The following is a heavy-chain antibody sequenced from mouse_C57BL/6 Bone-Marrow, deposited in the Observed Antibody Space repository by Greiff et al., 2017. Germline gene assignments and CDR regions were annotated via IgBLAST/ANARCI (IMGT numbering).Heavy chain of an antibody. Sequence: EVKLVESGGGLVKPGGSLKLSCAASGFTFSSYAMSWVRQTPEKRLEWVATISDGGSYTYYPDNVKGRFTISRDNAKNNLYLQRSHLKSEDTAMYYCARGVITPSFAYWGQGTLVTVSA. CDR3: ARGVITPSFAY. J-gene: IGHJ3*01. V-gene: IGHV5-4*03. CDR1: GFTFSSYA. CDR2: ISDGGSYT. D-gene: IGHD2-4*01.